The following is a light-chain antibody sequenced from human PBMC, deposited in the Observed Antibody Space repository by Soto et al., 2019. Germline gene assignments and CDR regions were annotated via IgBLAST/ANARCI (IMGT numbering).Light chain of an antibody. Sequence: QSALTQPASVSGSPGQSITISCTGTSGDVGAYNYVSWYQQHPGKAPKLMIFEVSNRPSGVSNRFSGSKSGNTASLTISGLQAEDEADYYCSSYAGSSVLFGGGTKLTVL. CDR2: EVS. V-gene: IGLV2-14*01. CDR1: SGDVGAYNY. J-gene: IGLJ2*01. CDR3: SSYAGSSVL.